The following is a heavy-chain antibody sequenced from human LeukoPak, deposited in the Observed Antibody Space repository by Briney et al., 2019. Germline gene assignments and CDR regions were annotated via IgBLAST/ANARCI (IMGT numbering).Heavy chain of an antibody. D-gene: IGHD4-17*01. V-gene: IGHV4-31*03. CDR3: ARVWNDYADYVPDY. CDR2: IDYSAST. Sequence: PSQTLSLTCTVSGGSISSGGYCWSWIRQHPGKGLEWIVYIDYSASTYYNPSLKSRVTISLDTSKNQFSLKLRSVTAADTAVYYCARVWNDYADYVPDYWGQGTLVTVSS. J-gene: IGHJ4*02. CDR1: GGSISSGGYC.